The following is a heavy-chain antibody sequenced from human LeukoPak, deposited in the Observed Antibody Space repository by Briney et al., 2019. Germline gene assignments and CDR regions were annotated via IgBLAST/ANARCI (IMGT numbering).Heavy chain of an antibody. V-gene: IGHV2-5*02. CDR3: AHSRTFSSVAWFDP. CDR2: IYWDDDK. CDR1: GFSLSTSGVG. J-gene: IGHJ5*02. Sequence: ESGPTLVNPTQTLTLTCSFSGFSLSTSGVGVGWIRQPPRKALEWLALIYWDDDKRYRPSLKNRLTITKHTSKNQVVLTMTNMDPVDTATYYCAHSRTFSSVAWFDPWGQGTLVTVSS. D-gene: IGHD6-6*01.